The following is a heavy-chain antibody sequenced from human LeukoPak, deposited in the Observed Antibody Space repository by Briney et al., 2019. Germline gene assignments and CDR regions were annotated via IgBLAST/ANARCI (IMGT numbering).Heavy chain of an antibody. Sequence: SETLSLTCTVSGGSISSYYRSWIRQPPGKGLEWIGEINHSGSTNYNPSLKSRVTISVDTSKNQFSLKLSSVTAADTAVYYCARVRYLQQLRWVGYLQHWGQGTLVTVSS. J-gene: IGHJ1*01. CDR1: GGSISSYY. CDR2: INHSGST. D-gene: IGHD6-13*01. CDR3: ARVRYLQQLRWVGYLQH. V-gene: IGHV4-34*01.